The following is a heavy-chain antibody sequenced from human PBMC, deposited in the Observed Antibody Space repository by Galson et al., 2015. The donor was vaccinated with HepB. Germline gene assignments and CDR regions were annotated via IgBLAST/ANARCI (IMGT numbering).Heavy chain of an antibody. V-gene: IGHV3-30*18. CDR1: GFTFSSYG. CDR2: ISYDGSNK. D-gene: IGHD1/OR15-1a*01. J-gene: IGHJ4*02. CDR3: AKEGTLPDY. Sequence: SLRLSCAASGFTFSSYGMHWVRQAPGKGLEWVAVISYDGSNKYYADSVKGRFTISRDNSKNTLYLQMNSLRAEDTAVYYCAKEGTLPDYWGQGTLVTVS.